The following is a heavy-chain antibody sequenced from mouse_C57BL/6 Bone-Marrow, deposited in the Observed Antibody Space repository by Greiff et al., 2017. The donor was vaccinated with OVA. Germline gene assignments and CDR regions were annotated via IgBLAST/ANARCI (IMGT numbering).Heavy chain of an antibody. CDR1: GYTFTSYW. D-gene: IGHD2-4*01. CDR2: IYPGSGST. V-gene: IGHV1-55*01. Sequence: QVQLQQPGAELVKPGASVKMSCKASGYTFTSYWITWVKQRPGQGLEWIGDIYPGSGSTNYNEKFKSKATLTVDTSSSTAYMQLSSLTSEDSAVYYCARGHDYDAWFAYWGQGTLVTVSA. J-gene: IGHJ3*01. CDR3: ARGHDYDAWFAY.